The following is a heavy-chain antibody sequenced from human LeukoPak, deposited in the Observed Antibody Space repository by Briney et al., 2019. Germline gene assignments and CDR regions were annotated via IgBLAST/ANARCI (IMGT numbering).Heavy chain of an antibody. Sequence: ASVKVSCTASGGTFSSYAISWVRQAPGQGLEWMGGIIPIFGTANYAQKFQGRVTITADESTSTAYMELSSLRSEDTAVYYCARDPGPSGSYYVWGQGTTVTVSS. D-gene: IGHD1-26*01. V-gene: IGHV1-69*13. CDR3: ARDPGPSGSYYV. J-gene: IGHJ6*02. CDR2: IIPIFGTA. CDR1: GGTFSSYA.